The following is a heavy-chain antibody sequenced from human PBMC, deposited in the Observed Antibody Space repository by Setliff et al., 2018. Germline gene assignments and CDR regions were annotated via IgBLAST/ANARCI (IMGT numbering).Heavy chain of an antibody. CDR2: INHYGST. Sequence: SETLSLTCAVYDGSFSDYYWSWIRQPPGKGLEWIGEINHYGSTYYNPSLKSRVTISVDTSKNQFSLKLSSVTAADTAVYYCARMAHYYGSGRYFNYYGMDVWGQGTTVTVSS. CDR3: ARMAHYYGSGRYFNYYGMDV. V-gene: IGHV4-34*01. D-gene: IGHD3-10*01. J-gene: IGHJ6*02. CDR1: DGSFSDYY.